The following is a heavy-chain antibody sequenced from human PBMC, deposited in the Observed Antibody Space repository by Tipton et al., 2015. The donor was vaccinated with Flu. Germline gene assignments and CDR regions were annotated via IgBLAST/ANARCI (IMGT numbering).Heavy chain of an antibody. CDR3: ARLSYYDVDLKNFYFDP. CDR2: IFPSGTT. CDR1: SGSIRSTNYF. V-gene: IGHV4-39*01. D-gene: IGHD3-10*02. Sequence: TLSLTCTVSSGSIRSTNYFCAWIRQPPGKRLELIGSIFPSGTTYYNPSLKSRVTISVDTSKSQFSLMLRSVAAADTAIYYCARLSYYDVDLKNFYFDPWGQGVLVTVSS. J-gene: IGHJ4*02.